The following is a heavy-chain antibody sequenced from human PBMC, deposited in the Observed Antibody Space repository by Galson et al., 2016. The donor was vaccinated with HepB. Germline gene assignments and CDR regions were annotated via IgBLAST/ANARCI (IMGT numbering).Heavy chain of an antibody. D-gene: IGHD3-22*01. Sequence: SLRLSCAASGFTFEDFAMHWVRQAQGKGLEWVSSISWNSVSVAYADSVKGRFTISRDNTKKSLFLQMNTLRPEDTAFYHCAKGLNGYYWMFAYWGLGTLVTVSS. CDR2: ISWNSVSV. CDR3: AKGLNGYYWMFAY. V-gene: IGHV3-9*01. J-gene: IGHJ4*02. CDR1: GFTFEDFA.